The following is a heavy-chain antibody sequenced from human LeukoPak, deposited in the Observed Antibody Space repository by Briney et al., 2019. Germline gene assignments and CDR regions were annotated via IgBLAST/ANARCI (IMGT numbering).Heavy chain of an antibody. D-gene: IGHD3-22*01. Sequence: ASVKVSCKASGYTFISYGISWVRQAPGQGLEWMGGIIPIFGTANYAQKFQGRVTITADESTSTAYMELSSLRSEDTAVYYCARVANYYDSTDYFDYWGQGTLVTVSS. CDR3: ARVANYYDSTDYFDY. V-gene: IGHV1-69*13. J-gene: IGHJ4*02. CDR1: GYTFISYG. CDR2: IIPIFGTA.